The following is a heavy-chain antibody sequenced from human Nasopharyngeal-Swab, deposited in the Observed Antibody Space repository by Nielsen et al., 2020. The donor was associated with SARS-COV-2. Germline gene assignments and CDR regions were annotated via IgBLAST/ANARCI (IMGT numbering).Heavy chain of an antibody. Sequence: GALKISCAASGFVFSGSAIHWVRQASGKGLEWVGRIGDKAHNYATTYGASMKGRFTISRDDSKNTAFLQMDSLKTEDTALYYCTTDFYFDYWGQGTLVTVSS. CDR2: IGDKAHNYAT. CDR1: GFVFSGSA. CDR3: TTDFYFDY. V-gene: IGHV3-73*01. J-gene: IGHJ4*02.